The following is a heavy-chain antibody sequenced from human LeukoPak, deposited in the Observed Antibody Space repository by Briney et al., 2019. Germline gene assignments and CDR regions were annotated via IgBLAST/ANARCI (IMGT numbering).Heavy chain of an antibody. CDR3: AKGSGWYV. CDR1: RFTFSSSS. CDR2: ISGSGGST. Sequence: GGSLRLSCAASRFTFSSSSMSWVRQAPGKGLEWVSVISGSGGSTDYADSVKGRFTISRDNSKNTLYLQINSLRAEDTAVYYCAKGSGWYVWGQGTLVTVSS. V-gene: IGHV3-23*01. D-gene: IGHD6-19*01. J-gene: IGHJ1*01.